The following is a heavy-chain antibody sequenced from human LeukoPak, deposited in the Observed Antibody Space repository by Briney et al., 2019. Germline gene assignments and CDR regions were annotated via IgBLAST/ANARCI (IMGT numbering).Heavy chain of an antibody. CDR2: IYYSGST. V-gene: IGHV4-61*01. J-gene: IGHJ5*02. D-gene: IGHD1-26*01. Sequence: SETLSLTCTVSGGSVSSGSCYWSWIRQPPGKGLEWIGYIYYSGSTNYNPSLKSRVTISVDTSKNQFSLKLSSVTAADTAVYYCARDRGGIVGATHWFDPWGQGTLVTVSS. CDR1: GGSVSSGSCY. CDR3: ARDRGGIVGATHWFDP.